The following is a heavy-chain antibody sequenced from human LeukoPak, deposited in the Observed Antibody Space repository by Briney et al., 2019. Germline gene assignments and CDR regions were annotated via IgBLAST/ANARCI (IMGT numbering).Heavy chain of an antibody. Sequence: ASVKVSCKASGYTFTSYGISWVRQAPGQGLEWMGWISAYNGNTNYAQKPQGRVTMTTDTSTSTAYMELRSLRSDDTAVYYCARWGGYDYLPAFDYWGQGTLVTVSS. V-gene: IGHV1-18*01. CDR3: ARWGGYDYLPAFDY. CDR1: GYTFTSYG. D-gene: IGHD5-12*01. CDR2: ISAYNGNT. J-gene: IGHJ4*02.